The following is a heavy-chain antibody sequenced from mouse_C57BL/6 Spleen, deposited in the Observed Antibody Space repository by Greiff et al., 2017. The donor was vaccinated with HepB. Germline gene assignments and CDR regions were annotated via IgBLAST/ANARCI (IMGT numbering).Heavy chain of an antibody. D-gene: IGHD1-1*02. CDR2: IRNKANGYTT. V-gene: IGHV7-3*01. Sequence: EVKVVESGGGLVQPGGSLSLSCAASGFTFTDYYMSWVRQPPGKALEWLGFIRNKANGYTTEYSASVKGRFTISRDNSQSILYIQMNALRAEDSATYYCARYTGGYWYFDVWGTGTTVTVSS. CDR1: GFTFTDYY. J-gene: IGHJ1*03. CDR3: ARYTGGYWYFDV.